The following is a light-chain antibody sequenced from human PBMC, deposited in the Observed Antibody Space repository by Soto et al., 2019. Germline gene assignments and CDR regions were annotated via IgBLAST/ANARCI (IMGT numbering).Light chain of an antibody. CDR2: EVS. CDR1: SRDVGNYNL. Sequence: QSALTQPASVSGSPGQSITISCTGTSRDVGNYNLVSWYQQHPGKGPKFMIYEVSKRPSGVSDRFSGSKSGNTASLTISGLQAEDEADYYCNSFTTTNTYVFGTGTKVTVL. J-gene: IGLJ1*01. V-gene: IGLV2-14*02. CDR3: NSFTTTNTYV.